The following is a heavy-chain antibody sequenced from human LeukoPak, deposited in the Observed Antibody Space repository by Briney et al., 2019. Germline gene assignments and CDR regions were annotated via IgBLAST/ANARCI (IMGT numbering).Heavy chain of an antibody. CDR2: INHSGST. Sequence: SETPSLTCAVYGGSFSGYYWSWIRQPPGKGLEWIGEINHSGSTNYNPSLKSRVTISVDTSKNQFSLKLSSVTAADTAVYYCARGPYYYDSSGYYNYYYGMDVWGQGTTVTVSS. CDR3: ARGPYYYDSSGYYNYYYGMDV. J-gene: IGHJ6*02. D-gene: IGHD3-22*01. V-gene: IGHV4-34*01. CDR1: GGSFSGYY.